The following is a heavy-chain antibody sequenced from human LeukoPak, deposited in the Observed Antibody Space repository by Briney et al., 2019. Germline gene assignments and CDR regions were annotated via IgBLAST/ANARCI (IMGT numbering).Heavy chain of an antibody. CDR3: ARVRYSSGWYSPGYFDL. CDR2: ISSSSSTI. V-gene: IGHV3-11*04. J-gene: IGHJ2*01. CDR1: GFTFSDYY. D-gene: IGHD6-19*01. Sequence: PGGSLRLSCAASGFTFSDYYMSWIRQAPGKGLEWVSYISSSSSTIYYADSVKGRFTISRDNAKNSLYLQMNSLRAEDTAVYYCARVRYSSGWYSPGYFDLWGRGTLVTVSS.